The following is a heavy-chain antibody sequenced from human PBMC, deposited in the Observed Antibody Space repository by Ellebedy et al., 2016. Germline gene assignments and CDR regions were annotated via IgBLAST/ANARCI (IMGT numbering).Heavy chain of an antibody. D-gene: IGHD1-1*01. CDR1: GGSISSGSYY. Sequence: SETLSLXCTVSGGSISSGSYYWSWIRQPAGKGLEWIGRIYTSGSTNYNPSLKSRVTMSVDTSKNQFSLKLSSVTAADTAVYYCARGYPENYYYYYMDVWGKGTTVTVSS. V-gene: IGHV4-61*02. CDR3: ARGYPENYYYYYMDV. CDR2: IYTSGST. J-gene: IGHJ6*03.